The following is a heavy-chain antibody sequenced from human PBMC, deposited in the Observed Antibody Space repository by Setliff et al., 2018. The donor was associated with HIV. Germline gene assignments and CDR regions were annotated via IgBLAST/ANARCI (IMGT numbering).Heavy chain of an antibody. V-gene: IGHV5-51*01. CDR2: IYPDDSNT. CDR1: GYEFYGWW. J-gene: IGHJ5*02. Sequence: GESLKISCKTSGYEFYGWWIGWVRQKPGKGLEWMGIIYPDDSNTRYSPSFRGQVTISADMSISTAYLQWSSLQASDTAMYYCVRYSGSSYKSNWSDPWGQGTRVTVSS. CDR3: VRYSGSSYKSNWSDP. D-gene: IGHD1-26*01.